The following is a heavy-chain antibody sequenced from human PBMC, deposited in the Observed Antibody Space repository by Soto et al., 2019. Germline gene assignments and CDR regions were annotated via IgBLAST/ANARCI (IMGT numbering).Heavy chain of an antibody. V-gene: IGHV1-69*06. D-gene: IGHD5-18*01. J-gene: IGHJ6*02. CDR1: GGTFSSYA. CDR3: ARVDTAMVTRYYYGMDV. CDR2: IIPIFGTA. Sequence: SVKVSCKASGGTFSSYAISWVRQAPGQGLDWMGGIIPIFGTANYAQKFQGRVTITADKSTSTAYMELSSLRSEDTAVYYCARVDTAMVTRYYYGMDVWGQGTTVTVSS.